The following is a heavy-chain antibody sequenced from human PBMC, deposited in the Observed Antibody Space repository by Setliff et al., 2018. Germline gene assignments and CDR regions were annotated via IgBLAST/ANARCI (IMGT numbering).Heavy chain of an antibody. CDR3: ARAQVVFAISAPVWYFEV. D-gene: IGHD2-21*01. CDR1: GGPFSGYQ. CDR2: INHSGST. J-gene: IGHJ2*01. V-gene: IGHV4-34*01. Sequence: PSETLSLTCVVYGGPFSGYQWSWIRQPPGKGLEWIGEINHSGSTNYNPSLKSRVSMSVEKSENQFSLRLTSVTAADTAVYYCARAQVVFAISAPVWYFEVWGRGTQVTVSS.